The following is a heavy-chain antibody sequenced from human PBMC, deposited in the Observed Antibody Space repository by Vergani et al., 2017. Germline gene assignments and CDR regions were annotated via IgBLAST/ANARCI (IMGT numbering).Heavy chain of an antibody. CDR2: IYYSGFT. Sequence: QVQLQESGPGLVKPSQTLSLTCTFSGGSISSDNYYWSWIRQPPGKGLEWIGYIYYSGFTYYNPSLKSRVSISVDRSKNQFSLKLSSVTAADTAVYYCARYSGGDSEYFQHWGQGTLVTVSS. J-gene: IGHJ1*01. D-gene: IGHD1-26*01. V-gene: IGHV4-30-4*01. CDR3: ARYSGGDSEYFQH. CDR1: GGSISSDNYY.